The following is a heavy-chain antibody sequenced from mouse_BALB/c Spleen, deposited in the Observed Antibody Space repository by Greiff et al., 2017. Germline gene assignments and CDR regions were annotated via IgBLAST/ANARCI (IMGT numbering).Heavy chain of an antibody. D-gene: IGHD1-1*01. J-gene: IGHJ2*01. CDR2: ISSGGST. Sequence: EVKLMESGGDLVKPGGSLKLSCAASGFTFSSYAMSWVRQTPEKRLEWVASISSGGSTYYPDSVKGRFTISRDNARNILYLQMSSLRSEDTAMYYCARSGSSYSNYFDYGGQGTTLTVAS. CDR3: ARSGSSYSNYFDY. CDR1: GFTFSSYA. V-gene: IGHV5-6-5*01.